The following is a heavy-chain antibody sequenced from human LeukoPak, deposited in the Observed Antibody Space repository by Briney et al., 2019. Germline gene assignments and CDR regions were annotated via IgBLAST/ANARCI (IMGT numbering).Heavy chain of an antibody. J-gene: IGHJ5*02. V-gene: IGHV4-59*01. CDR2: IYYSGST. CDR3: ARVSIAAAGTGWFDP. Sequence: SETLSLTCTVSGGSISSYYWSWIRQPPGKGLEWIGYIYYSGSTNYNPSLKSRVTISVDTSKNQFSLKLSSVTAADTAVYYCARVSIAAAGTGWFDPWGQGTLVTVSS. D-gene: IGHD6-13*01. CDR1: GGSISSYY.